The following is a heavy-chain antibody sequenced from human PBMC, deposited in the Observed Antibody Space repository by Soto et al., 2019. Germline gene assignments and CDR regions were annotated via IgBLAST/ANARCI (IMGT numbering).Heavy chain of an antibody. J-gene: IGHJ6*02. D-gene: IGHD2-15*01. Sequence: HGESLKISCKGSGYSFTSYWIGWVRQMPGKGLEWMGIIYPGDSDTRYSPSFQGQVTISADKSISTAYLQWSSLKASDTAMYYCASNLGYCSGGSCYGGVYYYYGMDVWGQGTTVTVSS. CDR1: GYSFTSYW. CDR2: IYPGDSDT. V-gene: IGHV5-51*01. CDR3: ASNLGYCSGGSCYGGVYYYYGMDV.